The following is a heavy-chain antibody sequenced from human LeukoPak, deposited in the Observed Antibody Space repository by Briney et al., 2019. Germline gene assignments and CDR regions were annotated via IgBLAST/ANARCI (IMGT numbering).Heavy chain of an antibody. CDR1: GYSFTSYW. CDR2: IYPGDSDT. CDR3: ARRFSDYTYSSSWYELDY. D-gene: IGHD6-13*01. V-gene: IGHV5-51*01. Sequence: GVSLKISCKGSGYSFTSYWIGWVRQMPGKGLDWMGIIYPGDSDTRYSPSFQGQVTISADKSISTAYLQWSSLKASDTAMYYCARRFSDYTYSSSWYELDYWGQGTLVTVSS. J-gene: IGHJ4*02.